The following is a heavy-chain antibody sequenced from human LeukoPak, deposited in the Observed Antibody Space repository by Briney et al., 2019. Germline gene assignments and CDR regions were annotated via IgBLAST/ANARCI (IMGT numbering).Heavy chain of an antibody. Sequence: GGSLRLSCAASRFTVISNYMTWVRQAPGKGLEWVVNIDPGGRNHYVDSVKGRFTISRDDAKNSLYLQMNSVGVEDSAVYYCAAKDLGAYWGQGTLVTVTS. CDR2: IDPGGRN. D-gene: IGHD3/OR15-3a*01. CDR3: AAKDLGAY. J-gene: IGHJ4*02. V-gene: IGHV3-7*05. CDR1: RFTVISNY.